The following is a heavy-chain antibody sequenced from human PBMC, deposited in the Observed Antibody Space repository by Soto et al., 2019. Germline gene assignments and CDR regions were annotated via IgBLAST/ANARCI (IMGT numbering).Heavy chain of an antibody. J-gene: IGHJ6*02. D-gene: IGHD6-19*01. Sequence: QVQLQQWGAGLLKPSETLSLTCAVYGGSFSGYYWSWVRQSPGKGLEWIGEINHSGSANYNPSLQSLVALSVDASKSQFSLKLTSVTAADTAVYYCARGSGWYIDYYYTMDVWGQGTTVTVSS. CDR3: ARGSGWYIDYYYTMDV. CDR2: INHSGSA. CDR1: GGSFSGYY. V-gene: IGHV4-34*02.